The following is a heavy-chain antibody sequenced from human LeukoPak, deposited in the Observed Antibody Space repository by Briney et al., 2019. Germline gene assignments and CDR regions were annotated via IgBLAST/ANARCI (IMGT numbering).Heavy chain of an antibody. Sequence: GGSLRLSCGASGLTFDDYAMHWVRQAPANGLELVYHISWDDTSTFYTDSVKGRFTISTDNSKNPLYLQMNSLRTEDTALYYCAKDLTDSGSAWFDPWGQGTLVTVS. CDR1: GLTFDDYA. CDR2: ISWDDTST. CDR3: AKDLTDSGSAWFDP. D-gene: IGHD3-10*01. J-gene: IGHJ5*02. V-gene: IGHV3-43*01.